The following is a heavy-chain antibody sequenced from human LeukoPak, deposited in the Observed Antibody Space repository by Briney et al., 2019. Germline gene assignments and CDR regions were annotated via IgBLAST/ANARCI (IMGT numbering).Heavy chain of an antibody. Sequence: ASVKVSCKASGYTFTGYYMHWVRQAPGQGLEWMGWINPNSGGTNYAQKFQGRVTMTRDTSISTAYMELSRLRSDDTAVYYCAKDVRAMSSSLGRLYGMDVWGQGTTVTVSS. V-gene: IGHV1-2*02. D-gene: IGHD6-6*01. CDR2: INPNSGGT. CDR3: AKDVRAMSSSLGRLYGMDV. CDR1: GYTFTGYY. J-gene: IGHJ6*02.